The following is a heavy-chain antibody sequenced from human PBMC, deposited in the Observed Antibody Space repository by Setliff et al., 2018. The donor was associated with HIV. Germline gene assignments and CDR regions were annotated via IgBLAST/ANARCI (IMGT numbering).Heavy chain of an antibody. Sequence: PSETLSLTCTVSDSVTYYWSWIRQPAGKGLEWIGRVSSRGDTNYNPSLKSRVTMSVDTSKNQFSLKLTSVTASDTAVYYCARAAAGNTCPVDLWGQGSPVTVSS. CDR2: VSSRGDT. CDR3: ARAAAGNTCPVDL. J-gene: IGHJ5*02. V-gene: IGHV4-4*07. CDR1: DSVTYY. D-gene: IGHD3-16*01.